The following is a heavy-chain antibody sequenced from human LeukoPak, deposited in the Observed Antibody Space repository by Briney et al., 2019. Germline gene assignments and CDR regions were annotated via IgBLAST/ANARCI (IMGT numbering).Heavy chain of an antibody. CDR1: GGSFSGYY. CDR3: AGHGYYDSSGYEFRAFDI. J-gene: IGHJ3*02. Sequence: SETLSLTCAVYGGSFSGYYWSWIRQPPGKGLEWIGEINHSGSTNYNPSLKSRVTISVDTSKNQFSLKLSSVAAADAAVYYCAGHGYYDSSGYEFRAFDIWGQGTMVTVSS. CDR2: INHSGST. D-gene: IGHD3-22*01. V-gene: IGHV4-34*01.